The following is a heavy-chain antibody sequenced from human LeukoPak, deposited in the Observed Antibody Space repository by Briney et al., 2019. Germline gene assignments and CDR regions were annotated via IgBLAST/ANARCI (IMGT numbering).Heavy chain of an antibody. V-gene: IGHV3-13*04. Sequence: GGSLRLSCAASGFTFSTYDMHWVRQATGKGLEWVASIDNVGDTYYPVSVKGRFTISRDNAKNSLYLQMNSLRAEDTAIYYCARILSMVRGLIITRPFDYWGQGTLVTVSS. CDR1: GFTFSTYD. CDR3: ARILSMVRGLIITRPFDY. D-gene: IGHD3-10*01. J-gene: IGHJ4*02. CDR2: IDNVGDT.